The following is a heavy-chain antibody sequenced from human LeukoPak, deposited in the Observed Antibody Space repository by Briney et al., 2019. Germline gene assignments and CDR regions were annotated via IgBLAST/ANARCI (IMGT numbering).Heavy chain of an antibody. D-gene: IGHD4-17*01. CDR3: ARRPPNDYGDYGLDY. J-gene: IGHJ4*02. V-gene: IGHV3-21*01. CDR1: GFTFSSYS. Sequence: GGSLRLSCAASGFTFSSYSMNWVRQAPGKGLEWVSSISSSSSYIYYADSVKGRFTISRDNAKNSLYLQMNSLRAEDTAVYYCARRPPNDYGDYGLDYWGQGTLVTVSS. CDR2: ISSSSSYI.